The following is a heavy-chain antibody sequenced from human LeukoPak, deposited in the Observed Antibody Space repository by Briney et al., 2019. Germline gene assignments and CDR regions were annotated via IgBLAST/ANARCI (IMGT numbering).Heavy chain of an antibody. CDR1: GGSISSYC. V-gene: IGHV4-59*01. CDR3: ARAPRDSSGWYPFDY. Sequence: SETLSLTCTVSGGSISSYCWSWIRQPPGKGLEWIGYIYYSGSTNYNPSLKSRVTISVDTSKNQFSLKLSSVTAADTAVYYCARAPRDSSGWYPFDYWGQGTLVTVSS. J-gene: IGHJ4*02. CDR2: IYYSGST. D-gene: IGHD6-19*01.